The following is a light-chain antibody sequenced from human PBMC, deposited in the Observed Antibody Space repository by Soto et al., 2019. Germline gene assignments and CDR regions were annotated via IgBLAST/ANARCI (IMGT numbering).Light chain of an antibody. V-gene: IGLV2-14*01. CDR1: SSDGGGYNY. CDR2: EVS. CDR3: SSYTSSSTPYV. J-gene: IGLJ1*01. Sequence: QSALTQPASVSGSPGQSITISCTGTSSDGGGYNYVSWYQQHPGKAPKLMIYEVSNRPSGVSNRFSGSKSGNTASLTISGRQAEDEADYYCSSYTSSSTPYVFGPGTNVTVL.